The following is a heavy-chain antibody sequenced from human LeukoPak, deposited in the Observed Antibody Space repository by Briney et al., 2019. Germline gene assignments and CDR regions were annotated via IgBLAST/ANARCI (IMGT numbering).Heavy chain of an antibody. CDR1: GDSVSSNSAA. D-gene: IGHD3-9*01. CDR3: ARDSHSPTNNLLRYFDWLLRYNWFDP. CDR2: IYYRSKWHN. Sequence: SQTLSLTCAISGDSVSSNSAAWHWIRHPPSGGLEWLGRIYYRSKWHNAYAVSVKGRITINPDTSKNQYSLQLNSVTPEDTAVYYCARDSHSPTNNLLRYFDWLLRYNWFDPWGQGTLVTVSS. V-gene: IGHV6-1*01. J-gene: IGHJ5*02.